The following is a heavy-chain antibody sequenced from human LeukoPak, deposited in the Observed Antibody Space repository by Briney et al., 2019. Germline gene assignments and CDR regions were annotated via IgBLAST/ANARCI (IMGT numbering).Heavy chain of an antibody. J-gene: IGHJ4*02. CDR2: ISGSGGST. Sequence: PGGSLRLSCAASGFTFSSYAMSWVRQAPGKGLEWVSAISGSGGSTYYADSVKGRFTISRDNSKNTLYLQMNSLRAEDTAVYYRAKGTIAAAGTTGYFDYWGQGTLVTVSS. V-gene: IGHV3-23*01. CDR3: AKGTIAAAGTTGYFDY. D-gene: IGHD6-13*01. CDR1: GFTFSSYA.